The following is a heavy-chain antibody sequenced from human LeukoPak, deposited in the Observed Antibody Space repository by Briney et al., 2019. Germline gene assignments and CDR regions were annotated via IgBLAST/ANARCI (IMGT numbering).Heavy chain of an antibody. Sequence: GGSLRLSCAASGLHFSGTAMSWVRQAPGKGLEWVSAISHDGMNAYYADSVKGRFTITRDNSKKTVSLEMSSLTAADTGVYYCAKDGAQYSSGPECDPRGQGALVTVSP. J-gene: IGHJ5*02. V-gene: IGHV3-23*01. CDR3: AKDGAQYSSGPECDP. D-gene: IGHD6-19*01. CDR1: GLHFSGTA. CDR2: ISHDGMNA.